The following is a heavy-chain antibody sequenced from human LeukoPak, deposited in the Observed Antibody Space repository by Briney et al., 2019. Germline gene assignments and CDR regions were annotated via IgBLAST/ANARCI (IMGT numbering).Heavy chain of an antibody. J-gene: IGHJ4*02. D-gene: IGHD6-13*01. CDR1: GFTFSDHF. Sequence: GGSLRLSCAASGFTFSDHFMTWIRQAPGKGLEWVSHISSSGSTIYYADSVKGRFTISRDNAKSSLYLQMNSLRAEDTAVYYCARVGSPIAAAVTVYWGQGTLVTVSS. CDR2: ISSSGSTI. CDR3: ARVGSPIAAAVTVY. V-gene: IGHV3-11*04.